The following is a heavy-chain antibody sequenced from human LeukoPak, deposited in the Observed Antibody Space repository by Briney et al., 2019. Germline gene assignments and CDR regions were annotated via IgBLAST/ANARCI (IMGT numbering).Heavy chain of an antibody. CDR1: GFTFSTSV. CDR3: AKKGDTSGWYWGS. V-gene: IGHV3-23*01. CDR2: INNNDGKTYYADT. Sequence: GGSLRLSCATPGFTFSTSVINWVRLLPGKGLEWVSIINNNDGKTYYADTYYADSVKGRFTISRDISKRTVYLQMNSLTVEDTAIYYCAKKGDTSGWYWGSWGQGTLVTVSS. J-gene: IGHJ5*02. D-gene: IGHD6-19*01.